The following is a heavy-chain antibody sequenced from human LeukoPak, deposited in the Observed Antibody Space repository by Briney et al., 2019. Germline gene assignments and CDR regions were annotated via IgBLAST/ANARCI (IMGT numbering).Heavy chain of an antibody. V-gene: IGHV4-61*02. CDR3: ARCAILDLGGVDY. J-gene: IGHJ4*02. CDR1: GGSISSGSYY. Sequence: SETLSLTCTVSGGSISSGSYYWSWIRQPAGKGLEWIGRIYTSGSTNYNPSLKSRVTISVDTSKNQFSLKLSSVTAADTAVYYCARCAILDLGGVDYWGQGTLVTVSS. CDR2: IYTSGST. D-gene: IGHD3-9*01.